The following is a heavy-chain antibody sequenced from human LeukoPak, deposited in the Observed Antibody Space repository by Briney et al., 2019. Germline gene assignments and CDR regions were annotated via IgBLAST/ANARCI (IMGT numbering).Heavy chain of an antibody. CDR1: GFTFSSYS. CDR3: ARGVYSGYDYVSDYFDY. V-gene: IGHV3-21*01. D-gene: IGHD5-12*01. J-gene: IGHJ4*02. Sequence: GGSLRLSCAASGFTFSSYSMDWVRQAPGKGLEWVSSISSSSSYIYYADSVKGRFTISRDNAKNSLYLQMNSLRAEDTAVYYCARGVYSGYDYVSDYFDYWGQGTLVTVSS. CDR2: ISSSSSYI.